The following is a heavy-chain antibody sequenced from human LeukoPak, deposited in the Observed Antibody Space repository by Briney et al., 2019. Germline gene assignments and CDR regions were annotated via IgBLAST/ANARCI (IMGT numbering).Heavy chain of an antibody. D-gene: IGHD6-19*01. Sequence: SVKVSCKASGYSFTSHYMHWVRQAPGQGLEWMGGIIPIFGTANYAQKFQGRVTITADKSTSTAYMELSSLRSEDTAVYYCARRLGYYFDYWGQGTLVTVSS. V-gene: IGHV1-69*06. CDR3: ARRLGYYFDY. CDR2: IIPIFGTA. CDR1: GYSFTSHY. J-gene: IGHJ4*02.